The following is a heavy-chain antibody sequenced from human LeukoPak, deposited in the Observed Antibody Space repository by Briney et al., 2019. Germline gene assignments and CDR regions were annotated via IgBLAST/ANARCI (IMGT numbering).Heavy chain of an antibody. CDR2: TIPILGIA. CDR3: ARDRGSGVYYFDY. Sequence: GASVKVSCKASGCTFTSYGISWVRQAPGQGLEWMGRTIPILGIANYAQKFQGRVTITADKSTSTAYMELSSLRSEDTAVYYCARDRGSGVYYFDYWGQGTLVTVSS. CDR1: GCTFTSYG. D-gene: IGHD3-10*01. V-gene: IGHV1-69*04. J-gene: IGHJ4*02.